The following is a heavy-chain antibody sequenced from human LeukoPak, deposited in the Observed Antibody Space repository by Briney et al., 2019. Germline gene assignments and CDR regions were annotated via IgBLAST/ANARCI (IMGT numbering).Heavy chain of an antibody. D-gene: IGHD6-19*01. CDR2: INSGGTVT. V-gene: IGHV3-74*01. J-gene: IGHJ4*02. CDR3: ASPGIAVAGTYGTFDY. Sequence: GGSLRLSCAASGFTFSDFWMHWVRQAPGKGLVWVSRINSGGTVTNYADSVKGRLTISRDNAKNSLYLQMNSLRAEDTAVYYCASPGIAVAGTYGTFDYWGQGTLVTVSS. CDR1: GFTFSDFW.